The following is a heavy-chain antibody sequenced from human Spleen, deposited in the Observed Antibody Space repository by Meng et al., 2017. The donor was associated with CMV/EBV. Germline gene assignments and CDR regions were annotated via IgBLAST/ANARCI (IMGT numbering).Heavy chain of an antibody. D-gene: IGHD3-22*01. V-gene: IGHV3-74*01. CDR2: INSDGSST. Sequence: FTFSSYWMHWVRQAPGKGLVWVSRINSDGSSTSYADSVKGRFTISRDNAKNTLYLQMNSLRAEDTAVYYCAREIIDYYDSSGYGIDYWGQGTLVTVSS. J-gene: IGHJ4*02. CDR1: FTFSSYW. CDR3: AREIIDYYDSSGYGIDY.